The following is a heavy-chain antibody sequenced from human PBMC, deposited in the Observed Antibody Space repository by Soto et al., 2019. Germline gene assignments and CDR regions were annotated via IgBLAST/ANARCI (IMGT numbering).Heavy chain of an antibody. CDR3: ASAPIVVVPGALDYSYDMDV. D-gene: IGHD2-2*01. Sequence: QVQLVQSGAEVKKPGSSVKVSCTASGGTFSSYAISWVRQAPGQGLEWMGGIIPMFGTANYAQKFQGRVTITADKSTTTDYMELSSLRSEDTAVYYCASAPIVVVPGALDYSYDMDVWSQGTTVTVSS. V-gene: IGHV1-69*06. CDR1: GGTFSSYA. J-gene: IGHJ6*02. CDR2: IIPMFGTA.